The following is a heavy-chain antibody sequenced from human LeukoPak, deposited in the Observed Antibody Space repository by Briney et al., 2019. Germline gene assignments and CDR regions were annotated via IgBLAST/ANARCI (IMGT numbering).Heavy chain of an antibody. D-gene: IGHD6-19*01. CDR2: INANSGTT. V-gene: IGHV3-23*01. CDR1: GFAFSFYA. Sequence: GGSLRLSCAASGFAFSFYAMSWLRQPPGKGLEWVSTINANSGTTPYAASVRGRFTISRDNSKNTLYLQVNTLRADDTATYYCAKPISGGLAVTADWFHPWGQGTLVVVSS. CDR3: AKPISGGLAVTADWFHP. J-gene: IGHJ5*01.